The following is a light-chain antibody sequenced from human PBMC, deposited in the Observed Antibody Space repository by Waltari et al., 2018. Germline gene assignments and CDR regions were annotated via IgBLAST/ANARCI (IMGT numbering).Light chain of an antibody. CDR1: QSISKY. J-gene: IGKJ1*01. CDR3: QNHERLPAT. V-gene: IGKV3-20*01. Sequence: VLTQAPGTLSLSPGETATLSCRASQSISKYLVWYQQRPGHAPRLLIYAASTRATDVPDRFSGSGYGTDFTLTISRLEPEDFAVYYCQNHERLPATFGQGTKVEIK. CDR2: AAS.